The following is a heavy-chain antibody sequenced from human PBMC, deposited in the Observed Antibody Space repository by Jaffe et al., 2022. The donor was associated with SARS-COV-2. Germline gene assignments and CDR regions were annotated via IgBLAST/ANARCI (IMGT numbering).Heavy chain of an antibody. Sequence: EVQLVESGGGLVQPGGSLRLSCAASGFTFSSYSMNWVRQAPGKGLEWVSYISSSSSTIYYADSVKGRFTISRDNAKNSLYLQMNSLRDEDTAVYYCARDDQYYYGSGSYYNGIVRMDVWGQGTTVTVSS. J-gene: IGHJ6*02. CDR2: ISSSSSTI. V-gene: IGHV3-48*02. CDR1: GFTFSSYS. CDR3: ARDDQYYYGSGSYYNGIVRMDV. D-gene: IGHD3-10*01.